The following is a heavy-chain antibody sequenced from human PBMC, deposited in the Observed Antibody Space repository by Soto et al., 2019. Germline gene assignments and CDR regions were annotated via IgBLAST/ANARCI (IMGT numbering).Heavy chain of an antibody. V-gene: IGHV3-30-3*01. CDR2: ISYDGSNK. Sequence: QVQLVESGGGVVQPGRSLRLSCAASGFTFSTYAIHWVRQAPGKGLEWVAIISYDGSNKYYADSVKGRFTISRDNSKNTLYLQMNSLRAEDTAVYYCASEYSSNSAAFDYWGQGTLVTVSS. CDR1: GFTFSTYA. D-gene: IGHD6-13*01. CDR3: ASEYSSNSAAFDY. J-gene: IGHJ4*02.